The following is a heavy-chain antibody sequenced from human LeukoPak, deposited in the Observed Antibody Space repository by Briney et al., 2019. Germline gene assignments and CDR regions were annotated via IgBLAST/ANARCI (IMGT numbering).Heavy chain of an antibody. CDR3: ARIYSSSWFLNWFDP. D-gene: IGHD6-13*01. CDR1: GGSISSSSYY. J-gene: IGHJ5*02. Sequence: SETLSLTCTVSGGSISSSSYYWGWIRQPPGKGLEWIGSIYYSGSTYYNPSLKSRVTISVDTSKNQFSLRLNSVTAADTAVYYCARIYSSSWFLNWFDPWGQGTLVTVSS. CDR2: IYYSGST. V-gene: IGHV4-39*07.